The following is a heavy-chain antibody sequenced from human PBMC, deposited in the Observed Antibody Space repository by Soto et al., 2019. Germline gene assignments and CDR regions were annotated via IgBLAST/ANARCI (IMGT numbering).Heavy chain of an antibody. V-gene: IGHV1-24*01. CDR1: GYTLTELS. Sequence: ASVKVSCKVSGYTLTELSMRWVRQAPGKGLEWMGGFDPEDGETIYAQKFQGRVTMTEDTSTDTAYMELSSLRSEDTAVYYCATDRDGYNPGAFDIWGQGTMVTVSS. CDR2: FDPEDGET. J-gene: IGHJ3*02. D-gene: IGHD5-12*01. CDR3: ATDRDGYNPGAFDI.